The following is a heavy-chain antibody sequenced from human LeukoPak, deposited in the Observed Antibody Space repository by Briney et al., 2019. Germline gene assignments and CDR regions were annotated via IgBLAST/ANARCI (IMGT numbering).Heavy chain of an antibody. CDR1: GGSFSGYY. V-gene: IGHV4-34*01. CDR3: ARINAAVTTQNFDY. J-gene: IGHJ4*02. CDR2: INHSGST. Sequence: SETLSLTCAVYGGSFSGYYWSWIRQPPGKGLEWIGEINHSGSTNYNPSLKSRVTISVDTSKNQFSLKLSSVTAADTAVYYCARINAAVTTQNFDYWGQGTLVTVSS. D-gene: IGHD4-17*01.